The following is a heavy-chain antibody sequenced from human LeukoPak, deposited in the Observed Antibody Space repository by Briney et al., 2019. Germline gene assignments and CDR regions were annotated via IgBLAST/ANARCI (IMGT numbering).Heavy chain of an antibody. Sequence: GASVKVSCTASGGTFSSYAISWVREAPGQGLEWMGRIIPILGIANYAQKFQGRDTITADKSTSTAYMELSSLRSEDTAVYYWAKMSRYGYNLVHYWGQGTLVTVSS. J-gene: IGHJ4*02. CDR2: IIPILGIA. CDR3: AKMSRYGYNLVHY. D-gene: IGHD5-24*01. V-gene: IGHV1-69*04. CDR1: GGTFSSYA.